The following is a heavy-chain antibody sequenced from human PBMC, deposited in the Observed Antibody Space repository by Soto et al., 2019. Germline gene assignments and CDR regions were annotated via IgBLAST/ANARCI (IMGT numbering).Heavy chain of an antibody. CDR1: GYRFTNYW. CDR3: ARESTLTTHSYYSMDV. J-gene: IGHJ6*02. CDR2: VDPTDSYA. Sequence: ESLKISCKGSGYRFTNYWISWVRQMPGKGLEWMGIVDPTDSYANYSPSFQGHVTISADKSISTAYLQWSSLKASDTAMYYCARESTLTTHSYYSMDVWGQGTTVTVSS. D-gene: IGHD4-4*01. V-gene: IGHV5-10-1*01.